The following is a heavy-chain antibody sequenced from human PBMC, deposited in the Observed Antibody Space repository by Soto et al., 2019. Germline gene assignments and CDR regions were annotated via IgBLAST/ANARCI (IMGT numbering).Heavy chain of an antibody. CDR3: AKGSRMWTPDY. J-gene: IGHJ4*02. D-gene: IGHD2-21*01. CDR2: IAPGNGNT. V-gene: IGHV1-3*01. CDR1: GYTFTDSA. Sequence: ASVKVSCKASGYTFTDSAIHWVHQAPGQSLELLGWIAPGNGNTKYSQKFQGRVTITRDTSATTAYMELSSLRSEDTAVYYCAKGSRMWTPDYWGQGTLVTVSS.